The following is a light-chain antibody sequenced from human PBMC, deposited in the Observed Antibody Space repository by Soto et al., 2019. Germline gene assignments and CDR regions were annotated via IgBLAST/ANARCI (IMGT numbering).Light chain of an antibody. V-gene: IGKV3-20*01. CDR2: GAS. J-gene: IGKJ1*01. CDR1: QSIDRK. Sequence: IVMTQSPATLSVPPGERATLSCRASQSIDRKLAWYQQRPGQAPRLLIYGASNRATGIPDRFSGSGSGTDFTLTISRLEPEDFAVYYCQQYGSSGTFGQGTKVDIK. CDR3: QQYGSSGT.